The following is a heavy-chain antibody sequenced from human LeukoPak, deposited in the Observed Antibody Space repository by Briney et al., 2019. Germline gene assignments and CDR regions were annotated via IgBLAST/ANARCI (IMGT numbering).Heavy chain of an antibody. CDR1: GFTFEDYG. Sequence: GGSLRLSCAASGFTFEDYGMSWVRQAPGKGLEWVSGINWNGGSTGYADSVKGRFTISRDNAKNSLYLQMNSLRAEDTALYYCARDKEVGATTAFDIWGQGTMVTVSS. D-gene: IGHD1-26*01. V-gene: IGHV3-20*04. J-gene: IGHJ3*02. CDR3: ARDKEVGATTAFDI. CDR2: INWNGGST.